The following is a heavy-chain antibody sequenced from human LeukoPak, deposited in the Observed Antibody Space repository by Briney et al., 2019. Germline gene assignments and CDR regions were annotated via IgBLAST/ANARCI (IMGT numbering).Heavy chain of an antibody. J-gene: IGHJ4*02. CDR2: MYYNGNT. Sequence: SETLSLTCTVSGGSISGYYWTWIRQPPGKGLEWIGYMYYNGNTNYNPSLKSRVTISVDPSKNQFSLKLSSVTAADTAVYYCARGPTTVTRAFDYWGQGTLVTVSS. CDR3: ARGPTTVTRAFDY. V-gene: IGHV4-59*12. D-gene: IGHD4-17*01. CDR1: GGSISGYY.